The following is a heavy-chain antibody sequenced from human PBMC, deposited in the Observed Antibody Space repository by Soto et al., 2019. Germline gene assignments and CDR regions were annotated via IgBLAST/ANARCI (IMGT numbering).Heavy chain of an antibody. CDR2: ISYDGSNK. D-gene: IGHD3-3*01. V-gene: IGHV3-30-3*01. Sequence: PGGSLRLSCAASGFTFSSYAMHWVRQAPGKGLEWVAVISYDGSNKYYADSVKGRFTISRDNSKNTLYLQMNSLRAEDTAVYYFARPNTTIFGVVRLYYYYGMDVWGQGTTVTVSS. CDR3: ARPNTTIFGVVRLYYYYGMDV. J-gene: IGHJ6*02. CDR1: GFTFSSYA.